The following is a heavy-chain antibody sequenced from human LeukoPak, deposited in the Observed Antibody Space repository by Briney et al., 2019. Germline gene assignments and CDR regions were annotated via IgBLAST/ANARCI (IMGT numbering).Heavy chain of an antibody. CDR1: VGSISSGNW. D-gene: IGHD2-2*02. J-gene: IGHJ6*02. Sequence: SGSLSLTCAVSVGSISSGNWWTWVRQSPGKGLEWIGESYYNGTHNYNPSLKSRVTISADTFKNHFSLKLTSVTAADTAVYYCATAPILRGEGGEHYKYGMDVWGQGTTVIVS. V-gene: IGHV4-4*02. CDR2: SYYNGTH. CDR3: ATAPILRGEGGEHYKYGMDV.